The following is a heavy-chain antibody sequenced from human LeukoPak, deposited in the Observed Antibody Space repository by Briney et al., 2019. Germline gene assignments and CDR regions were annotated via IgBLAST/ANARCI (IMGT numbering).Heavy chain of an antibody. J-gene: IGHJ4*02. D-gene: IGHD3-22*01. CDR1: GDSVSRNTAA. V-gene: IGHV6-1*01. Sequence: SQTLSLTCATSGDSVSRNTAAWNWIRQSPSRGLEWLGRTYYRSKWNNDYAISVRSRMTINPDTSKNQFSLQLNSVTPEDTAVCYCARVPFYYGSSGYYYNTRNYYFDYWGQGTLVTVSS. CDR2: TYYRSKWNN. CDR3: ARVPFYYGSSGYYYNTRNYYFDY.